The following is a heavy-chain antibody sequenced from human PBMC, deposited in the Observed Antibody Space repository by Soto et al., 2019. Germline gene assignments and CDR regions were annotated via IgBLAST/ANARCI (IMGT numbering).Heavy chain of an antibody. V-gene: IGHV4-34*01. D-gene: IGHD3-10*01. CDR1: GGSFSGYY. CDR2: INHSGST. Sequence: SETLSLTCAVYGGSFSGYYWRWIRQPPGNGLEGIGEINHSGSTNYNPSLKSRVTISVDTSKNQFPLKLISVTAADTAVYYCARGRTFYGSGSYPPWFDPWGQGTLVTVSS. J-gene: IGHJ5*02. CDR3: ARGRTFYGSGSYPPWFDP.